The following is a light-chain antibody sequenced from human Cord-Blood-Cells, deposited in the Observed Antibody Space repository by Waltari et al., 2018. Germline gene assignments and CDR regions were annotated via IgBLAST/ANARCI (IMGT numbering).Light chain of an antibody. CDR3: AAWDDSLNGVV. V-gene: IGLV1-44*01. J-gene: IGLJ2*01. CDR1: SSTIGSNT. CDR2: SNN. Sequence: QSVLTQPPSASGTPGQRVTLSCSGSSSTIGSNTVTWYQQPPGTAPKRLIYSNNQRPSGVPDRFSGSKSGTSASLAISGLQSEDEADYYCAAWDDSLNGVVFGGGTKLTVL.